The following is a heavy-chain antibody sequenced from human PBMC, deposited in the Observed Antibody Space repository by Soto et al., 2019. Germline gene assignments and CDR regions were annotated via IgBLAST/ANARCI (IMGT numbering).Heavy chain of an antibody. CDR1: GFSLSSTRVA. J-gene: IGHJ4*02. CDR3: AHSVVAGLGYYFDY. D-gene: IGHD6-19*01. CDR2: IYWDDDK. V-gene: IGHV2-5*02. Sequence: QITLKESGPTLVKPTQTLTLTCTFSGFSLSSTRVAVGWIRQPPGKALEWLELIYWDDDKRHSPFLKSRLTIAKDTSKNQVVLTMTNMYPVDTATYYCAHSVVAGLGYYFDYWGQGTLVTVSS.